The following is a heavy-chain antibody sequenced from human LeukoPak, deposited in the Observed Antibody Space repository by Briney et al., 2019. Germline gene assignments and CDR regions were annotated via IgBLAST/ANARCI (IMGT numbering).Heavy chain of an antibody. V-gene: IGHV3-48*03. CDR3: AKRSGSPGYYDY. CDR1: GFTLSSYE. Sequence: GGSLRLSCAASGFTLSSYEMNWVRQAPGKGLEWVSYISSSGSTIYYADSVKGRFTISRDNAKNSLYLQMNNLRAEDTAVYHCAKRSGSPGYYDYWGQGTLITVSS. D-gene: IGHD3-9*01. CDR2: ISSSGSTI. J-gene: IGHJ4*02.